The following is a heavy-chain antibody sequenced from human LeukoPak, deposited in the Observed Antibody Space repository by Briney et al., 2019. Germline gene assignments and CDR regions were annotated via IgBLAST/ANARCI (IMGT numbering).Heavy chain of an antibody. V-gene: IGHV4-34*01. CDR2: INHSGST. CDR1: GGSFSGYY. Sequence: SETLSLTCAVYGGSFSGYYWSWIRQPPGKGLEWIGEINHSGSTNYNPSLKSRVTISVDTSKNQFSLKLSSVTAADTAVYYCARGRSITIFGVVKVNNWFDPWGQGTLVTVSS. CDR3: ARGRSITIFGVVKVNNWFDP. J-gene: IGHJ5*02. D-gene: IGHD3-3*01.